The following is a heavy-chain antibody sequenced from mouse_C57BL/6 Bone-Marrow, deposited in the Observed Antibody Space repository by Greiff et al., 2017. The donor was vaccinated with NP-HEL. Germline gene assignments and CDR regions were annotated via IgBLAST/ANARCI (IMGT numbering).Heavy chain of an antibody. D-gene: IGHD2-5*01. CDR3: AREGYYSNYVTWFAY. V-gene: IGHV3-6*01. CDR1: GYSITSGYY. J-gene: IGHJ3*01. CDR2: ISYDGSN. Sequence: EVKLQESGPGLVKPSQSLSLTCSVTGYSITSGYYWNWIRQFPGNKLEWMGYISYDGSNNYNPSLKNRISITRDTSKNQFFLKLNSVTTEDTATYYCAREGYYSNYVTWFAYWGQGTLVTVSA.